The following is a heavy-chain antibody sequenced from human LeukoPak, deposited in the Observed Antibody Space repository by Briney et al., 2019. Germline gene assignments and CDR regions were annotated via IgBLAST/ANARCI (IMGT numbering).Heavy chain of an antibody. CDR1: GFTFSSYS. Sequence: GGSLRLSCAASGFTFSSYSMNWVRQAPGKGLEWISYISSSSSTIYYADSVKGRFTISRDNAKNSLYLQMDSLRDEDTAVYYCARDPRYCSSTSCQPDYWGQGTLVTVSS. J-gene: IGHJ4*02. D-gene: IGHD2-2*01. CDR2: ISSSSSTI. V-gene: IGHV3-48*02. CDR3: ARDPRYCSSTSCQPDY.